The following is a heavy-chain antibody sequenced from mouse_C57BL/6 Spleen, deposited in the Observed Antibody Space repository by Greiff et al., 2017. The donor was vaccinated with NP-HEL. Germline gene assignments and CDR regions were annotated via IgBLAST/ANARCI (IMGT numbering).Heavy chain of an antibody. V-gene: IGHV5-16*01. CDR2: INYDGSST. D-gene: IGHD4-1*01. J-gene: IGHJ1*03. CDR1: GFTFSDYY. Sequence: EMKLVESEGGLVQPGSSMKLSCTASGFTFSDYYMAWVRQVPEKGLEWVANINYDGSSTYYLDSLKGRFIISRDNAKNIVYLEMSSLKSEDTATYYCARGTGTEYFDVWGTGTTVTVSS. CDR3: ARGTGTEYFDV.